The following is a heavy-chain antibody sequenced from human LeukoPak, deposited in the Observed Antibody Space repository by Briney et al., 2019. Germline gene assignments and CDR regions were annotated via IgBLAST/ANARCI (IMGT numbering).Heavy chain of an antibody. CDR3: ARGGDGSGSYYDLYYFDY. J-gene: IGHJ4*02. D-gene: IGHD3-10*01. V-gene: IGHV4-34*01. CDR2: IYHSGST. Sequence: PSETLSLTCAVYGGSFSGYYWSWIRQPPGKGLEWIGYIYHSGSTYYNPSLKSRVTISVDRSKNQFSLKLSSVTAADTAVYYCARGGDGSGSYYDLYYFDYWGQGTLVTVSS. CDR1: GGSFSGYY.